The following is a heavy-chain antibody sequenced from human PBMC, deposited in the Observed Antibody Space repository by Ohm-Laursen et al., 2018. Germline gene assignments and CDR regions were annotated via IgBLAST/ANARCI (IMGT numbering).Heavy chain of an antibody. D-gene: IGHD1-26*01. CDR3: TTDLVGATDYYYYGMDV. J-gene: IGHJ6*02. Sequence: SLRLSCSASGFTFSNAWMSWVRQAPGKGLEWVGRIKSKTDGGTTDYAAPVKGRFTISRDDSKNTLYLQMNSLKTEDTAVYYCTTDLVGATDYYYYGMDVWGQGTTVTVSS. V-gene: IGHV3-15*01. CDR1: GFTFSNAW. CDR2: IKSKTDGGTT.